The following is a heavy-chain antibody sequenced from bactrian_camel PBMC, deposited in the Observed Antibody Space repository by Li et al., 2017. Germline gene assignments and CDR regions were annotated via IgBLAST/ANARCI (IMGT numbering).Heavy chain of an antibody. V-gene: IGHV3S1*01. CDR2: IYTGDGRT. CDR1: GFDINTYA. Sequence: HVQLVESGGGSVQAGGSLRLSCAASGFDINTYAMSWVRQAPGKGLEWVSTIYTGDGRTKSADSVKGRFTMSRDNAKNMLYLQMNNLKSEDTALYYCATASLYGGVPTNYWGQGTQVTVS. D-gene: IGHD6*01. CDR3: ATASLYGGVPTNY. J-gene: IGHJ4*01.